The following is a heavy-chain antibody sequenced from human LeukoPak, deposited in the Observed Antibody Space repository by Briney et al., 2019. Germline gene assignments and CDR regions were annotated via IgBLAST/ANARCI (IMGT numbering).Heavy chain of an antibody. Sequence: GGSLRFSCAASGFTFSSYSMNWVRQPPGKGLEWVSSISSSSSYIYYADSVKGRFTISRDNAKNSLYLQMNSLRAEDTAVYYCARESTSIPSIWGQGTMVTVSS. CDR2: ISSSSSYI. CDR3: ARESTSIPSI. V-gene: IGHV3-21*01. D-gene: IGHD2-21*01. CDR1: GFTFSSYS. J-gene: IGHJ3*02.